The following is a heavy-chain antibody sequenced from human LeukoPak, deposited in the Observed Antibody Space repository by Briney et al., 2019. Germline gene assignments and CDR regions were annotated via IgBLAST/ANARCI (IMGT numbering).Heavy chain of an antibody. Sequence: SETLSLTCAVYGGSFSGYYCSWIRQPPGKGLEWIGEINHSGSTNYNPSLKSRVTISVDTSKNQFSLKLSSVTAADTAVYYCARGGKLGYCSSTSCYTRFDPWGQGTLVTVSS. CDR3: ARGGKLGYCSSTSCYTRFDP. CDR2: INHSGST. J-gene: IGHJ5*02. D-gene: IGHD2-2*02. V-gene: IGHV4-34*01. CDR1: GGSFSGYY.